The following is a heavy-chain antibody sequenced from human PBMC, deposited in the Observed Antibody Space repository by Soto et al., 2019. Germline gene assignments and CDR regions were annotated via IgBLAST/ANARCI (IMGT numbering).Heavy chain of an antibody. CDR3: ARIPVDTYMTYWFDP. J-gene: IGHJ5*01. Sequence: SETLSLTCTVSGDSVTSGDYYWSWIRQPPGKGPEWIGYIYYSGNTNYSPSLKSRVAISLDTSHNQFSLKLSSVTAADTAVYFCARIPVDTYMTYWFDPWGQGTLVTVSS. CDR1: GDSVTSGDYY. CDR2: IYYSGNT. D-gene: IGHD5-18*01. V-gene: IGHV4-61*08.